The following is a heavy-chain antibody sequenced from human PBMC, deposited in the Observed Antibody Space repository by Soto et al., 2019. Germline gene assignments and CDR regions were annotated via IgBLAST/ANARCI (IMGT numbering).Heavy chain of an antibody. CDR2: IFYTGST. CDR1: GGSLSGSSYY. V-gene: IGHV4-39*01. J-gene: IGHJ4*02. D-gene: IGHD3-10*01. CDR3: ARISNYYGSGSPRYYFDY. Sequence: SKTLSLTCTVSGGSLSGSSYYWGWIRQPPGKGLEWIGNIFYTGSTYYNPSLKSRVTISVDTSKNQFSLKLSSVTAADTAVYYCARISNYYGSGSPRYYFDYWGQGTLVTVSS.